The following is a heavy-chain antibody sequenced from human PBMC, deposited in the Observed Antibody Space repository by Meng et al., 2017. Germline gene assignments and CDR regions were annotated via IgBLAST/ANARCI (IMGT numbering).Heavy chain of an antibody. J-gene: IGHJ4*02. Sequence: GESLKISCAASGFTFSSYAMHWVRQAPGKGLEWVAVISYDGSNKYYADSVKGRFTISRDNSKNTLYLQMNSLRAEDTAVYYCARGYSGYDYSWLWDYWGQGTLVTVSS. CDR2: ISYDGSNK. CDR3: ARGYSGYDYSWLWDY. D-gene: IGHD5-12*01. CDR1: GFTFSSYA. V-gene: IGHV3-30*04.